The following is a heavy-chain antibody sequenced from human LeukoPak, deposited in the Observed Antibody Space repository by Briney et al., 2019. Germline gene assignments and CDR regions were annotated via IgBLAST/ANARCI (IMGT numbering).Heavy chain of an antibody. J-gene: IGHJ6*02. CDR2: IKTSGNT. Sequence: SETLSLTCTVSGGSISTYYWSWIRQPAGKGLEWIGRIKTSGNTNYNPSLKSRATMSVDRSRSQYSLKLTSVTAADTAVYYCAREGLLWVGEEGYYYYGMDVWGQGTTVTVSS. CDR3: AREGLLWVGEEGYYYYGMDV. D-gene: IGHD3-10*01. CDR1: GGSISTYY. V-gene: IGHV4-4*07.